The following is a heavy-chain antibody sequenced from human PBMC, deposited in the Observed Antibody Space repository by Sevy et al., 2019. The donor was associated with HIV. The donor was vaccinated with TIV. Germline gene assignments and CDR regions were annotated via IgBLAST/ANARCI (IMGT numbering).Heavy chain of an antibody. V-gene: IGHV3-30-3*01. CDR1: GFTFSSYA. Sequence: GGSLRLSCAASGFTFSSYAMHWVRQAPGKGLEWVAVISYDGSNKYYADSVKGRFTISRDNSKNTLYLQMNSLRAEDTAVYYWARELNRLGELYHWGQGTLVTVSS. D-gene: IGHD3-16*01. CDR2: ISYDGSNK. CDR3: ARELNRLGELYH. J-gene: IGHJ5*02.